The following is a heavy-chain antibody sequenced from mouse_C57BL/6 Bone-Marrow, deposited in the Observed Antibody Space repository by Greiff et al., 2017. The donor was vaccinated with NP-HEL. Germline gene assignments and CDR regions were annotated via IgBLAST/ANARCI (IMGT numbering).Heavy chain of an antibody. Sequence: VQLQQSGPELVKPGASVKISCKASGYTFTDYYMNWVKQSHGKSLEWIGNINPSNGGTNYNEKFKSKATLTVDKSSSTAYMQLSSLTSEDSAVYYCARGENWFFAYWGQGTLVTVSA. CDR2: INPSNGGT. J-gene: IGHJ3*01. CDR3: ARGENWFFAY. CDR1: GYTFTDYY. D-gene: IGHD4-1*01. V-gene: IGHV1-26*01.